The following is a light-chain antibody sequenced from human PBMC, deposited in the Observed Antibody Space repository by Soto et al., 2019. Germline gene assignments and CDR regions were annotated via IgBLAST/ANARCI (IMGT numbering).Light chain of an antibody. Sequence: QSVLTQPPSVSGAPGQRLIISCTGSSSNIGAGYDVHWYQQLPGTAPKLLIYANTARPSGVPARFSGSKSGTSASLAINGLQTEDEADYYCQSYESSLRGSVFGTGTKVTVL. V-gene: IGLV1-40*01. J-gene: IGLJ1*01. CDR1: SSNIGAGYD. CDR3: QSYESSLRGSV. CDR2: ANT.